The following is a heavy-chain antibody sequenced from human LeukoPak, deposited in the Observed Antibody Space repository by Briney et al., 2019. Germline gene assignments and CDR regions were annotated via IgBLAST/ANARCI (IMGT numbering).Heavy chain of an antibody. CDR1: GGTFSSYA. Sequence: PGSSVKVSCKASGGTFSSYAISWVRQAPGQGLEWMGGIIPIFGTANYAQKFQGRVTITADKSTSTAYMELSSLRSEDTAVYYCARALALPYSSSWYVRQTFFDYWGQGTLVTVSS. CDR2: IIPIFGTA. CDR3: ARALALPYSSSWYVRQTFFDY. J-gene: IGHJ4*02. V-gene: IGHV1-69*06. D-gene: IGHD6-13*01.